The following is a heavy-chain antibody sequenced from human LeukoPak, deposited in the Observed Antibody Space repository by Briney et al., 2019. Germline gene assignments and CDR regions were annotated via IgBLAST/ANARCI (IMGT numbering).Heavy chain of an antibody. V-gene: IGHV3-43D*03. CDR1: GFTFDDYA. CDR2: ISWDGGST. J-gene: IGHJ6*03. Sequence: PGGSLRLSCAASGFTFDDYAMHWVRQAPGKGLEWVSLISWDGGSTYYADSVKGRFTISRDNSKNSLYLQMNSLRAEDTALYYCAKDIGPRYYYYMDVWGKGTTVTVSS. CDR3: AKDIGPRYYYYMDV.